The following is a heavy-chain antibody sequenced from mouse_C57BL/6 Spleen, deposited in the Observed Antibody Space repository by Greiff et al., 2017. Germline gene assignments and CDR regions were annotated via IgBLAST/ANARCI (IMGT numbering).Heavy chain of an antibody. V-gene: IGHV1-22*01. CDR2: INPNNGGT. Sequence: EVQLQQSGPELVKPGASVKMSCKASGYTFTDYNMHWVKQSHGKSLEWIGYINPNNGGTSYNQKFKGKATLTVNKSSSTAYMALRSRTSEDAAVYYCARTYYSNPYYFDYWGKGTTLTVSS. D-gene: IGHD2-5*01. J-gene: IGHJ2*01. CDR1: GYTFTDYN. CDR3: ARTYYSNPYYFDY.